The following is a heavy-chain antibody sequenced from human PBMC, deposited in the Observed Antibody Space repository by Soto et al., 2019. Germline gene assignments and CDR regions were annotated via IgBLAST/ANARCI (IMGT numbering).Heavy chain of an antibody. J-gene: IGHJ4*02. D-gene: IGHD6-19*01. V-gene: IGHV4-59*08. CDR3: ARHGFQWLAAFDY. CDR2: IYYSGST. Sequence: SETLSLTCTVSGGSISSYYWSWIRQPPGKGLEWIGYIYYSGSTNYNPSLKSRVTISVDTSKNQFSLNLSSVTAADTAVYYCARHGFQWLAAFDYWGQGTLVTVSS. CDR1: GGSISSYY.